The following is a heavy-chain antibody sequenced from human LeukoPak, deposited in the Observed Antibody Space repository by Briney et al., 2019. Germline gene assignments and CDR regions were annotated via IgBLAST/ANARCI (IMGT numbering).Heavy chain of an antibody. V-gene: IGHV1-18*04. CDR1: GYTFTSYG. CDR2: ISAYNGNT. J-gene: IGHJ4*02. Sequence: ASVKVSCKASGYTFTSYGISWVRQAPGQGLEWMGWISAYNGNTNYAQKLQGRVTMTTDTSTSTAYMELRSLRSDDTAVCYCARSYDYNIVVVVAAPGPFWDYWGQGTLVTVSS. D-gene: IGHD2-15*01. CDR3: ARSYDYNIVVVVAAPGPFWDY.